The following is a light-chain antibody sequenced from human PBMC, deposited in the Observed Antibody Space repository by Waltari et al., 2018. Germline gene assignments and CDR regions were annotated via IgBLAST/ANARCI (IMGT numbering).Light chain of an antibody. CDR1: QSLLDSADGNTY. CDR3: MQALEFPWT. CDR2: EVS. J-gene: IGKJ1*01. V-gene: IGKV2-40*01. Sequence: DIVMTQTPLSLPVTLGEPAYISCRSSQSLLDSADGNTYLEWYLQKPGQSPQLLIYEVSNRASGVPDRFSGSGSDTDFTLKISRVEAEDVGVYYCMQALEFPWTFGQGTKVGIK.